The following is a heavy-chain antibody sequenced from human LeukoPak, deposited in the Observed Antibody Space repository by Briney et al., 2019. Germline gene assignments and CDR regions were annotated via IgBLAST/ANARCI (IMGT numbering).Heavy chain of an antibody. CDR3: AKERGRYYYDSSGYYSDAFDI. J-gene: IGHJ3*02. CDR2: ISGSGGST. CDR1: GFTFSSYA. D-gene: IGHD3-22*01. Sequence: PGGSLRLSCAASGFTFSSYAMSWVRQAPGKGLEWVSAISGSGGSTYYADSVKGRFTISRDNSKNTLYLQMNSLRAEDTAVYYCAKERGRYYYDSSGYYSDAFDIWGQGTMVTVSS. V-gene: IGHV3-23*01.